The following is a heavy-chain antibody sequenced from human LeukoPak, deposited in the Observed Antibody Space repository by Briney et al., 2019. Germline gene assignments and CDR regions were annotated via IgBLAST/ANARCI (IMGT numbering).Heavy chain of an antibody. CDR1: GYTFTGSY. CDR3: ARVVGPIDY. V-gene: IGHV1-2*02. Sequence: ASVKVSCNSSGYTFTGSYIHWVRQAPGQGLEWMGWIDPNSGGTTYAQKFRGRVTMTRDTSISTTYMELFSLISDDTAVYFCARVVGPIDYWGQGTLVAVSS. CDR2: IDPNSGGT. J-gene: IGHJ4*02. D-gene: IGHD3-10*01.